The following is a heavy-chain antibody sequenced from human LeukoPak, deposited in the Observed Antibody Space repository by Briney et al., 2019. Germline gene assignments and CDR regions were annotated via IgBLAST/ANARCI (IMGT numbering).Heavy chain of an antibody. J-gene: IGHJ4*02. CDR1: GFTFSSYS. V-gene: IGHV3-21*01. D-gene: IGHD1-26*01. Sequence: GGSLRLSCAASGFTFSSYSMNWVRQAPGKGLEWVSSISSSSSYIYYADSVKGRFTISRDNAKNSLSLQMNSLRAEDTAVYYCARTGSGGSYFLTLYYFDYWGQGTLVTVSS. CDR3: ARTGSGGSYFLTLYYFDY. CDR2: ISSSSSYI.